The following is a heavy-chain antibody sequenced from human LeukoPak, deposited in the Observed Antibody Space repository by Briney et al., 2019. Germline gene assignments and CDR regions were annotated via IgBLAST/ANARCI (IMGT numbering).Heavy chain of an antibody. CDR3: AKDRLPLSSAYYYVPFDY. Sequence: QPGGSLRFSCAASRFTFSSYAMSWVRQAPGKGLEWVSAISGSGGSTYYADSVKGRFTISRDNSKNTLYLQMNSLRAEDTAVYYCAKDRLPLSSAYYYVPFDYWGQGTLVTVSS. CDR2: ISGSGGST. CDR1: RFTFSSYA. V-gene: IGHV3-23*01. D-gene: IGHD3-22*01. J-gene: IGHJ4*02.